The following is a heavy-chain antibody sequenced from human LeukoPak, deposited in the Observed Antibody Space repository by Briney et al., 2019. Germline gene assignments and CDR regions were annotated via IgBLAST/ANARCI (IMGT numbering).Heavy chain of an antibody. CDR3: AREGIAVAGTGDY. Sequence: PGGSLRLSCAASGFTFSSYSMNWVRQAPGKGLEWVSSISSSSSYIYYADSVKGRFTISRDNAKNSLYLQMNSLRAEDTAVYYCAREGIAVAGTGDYWGQGTLVTVSS. CDR1: GFTFSSYS. CDR2: ISSSSSYI. D-gene: IGHD6-19*01. J-gene: IGHJ4*02. V-gene: IGHV3-21*01.